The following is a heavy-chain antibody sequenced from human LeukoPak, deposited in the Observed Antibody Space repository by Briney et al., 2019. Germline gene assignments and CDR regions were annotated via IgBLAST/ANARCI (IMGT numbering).Heavy chain of an antibody. Sequence: GRSLRLSCAASGFTFDDYAMHWVRQAPGKGLEWVSGISWNSDHIGYADSVKGRFTISRDNAKNSLYLQMNSLRAEDTAVYYCARLGGGHSSSWYDAFDIWGQGTMVTVSS. J-gene: IGHJ3*02. CDR1: GFTFDDYA. CDR2: ISWNSDHI. D-gene: IGHD6-13*01. V-gene: IGHV3-9*01. CDR3: ARLGGGHSSSWYDAFDI.